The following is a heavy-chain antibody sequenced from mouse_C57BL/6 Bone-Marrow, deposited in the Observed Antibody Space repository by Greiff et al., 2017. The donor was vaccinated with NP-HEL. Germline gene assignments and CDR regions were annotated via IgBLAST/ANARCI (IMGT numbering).Heavy chain of an antibody. J-gene: IGHJ2*01. V-gene: IGHV1-26*01. CDR2: INPNNGGT. Sequence: EVQLQQSGPELVKPGASVKISCKASGYTFTDYYMNWVKQSHGKSLEWIGDINPNNGGTSYIQKFKGKATLTVDKSSSTAYMELRSLTSEDSAVYYCARYLYYGSSSHFDYWGQGTTLTVSS. CDR1: GYTFTDYY. D-gene: IGHD1-1*01. CDR3: ARYLYYGSSSHFDY.